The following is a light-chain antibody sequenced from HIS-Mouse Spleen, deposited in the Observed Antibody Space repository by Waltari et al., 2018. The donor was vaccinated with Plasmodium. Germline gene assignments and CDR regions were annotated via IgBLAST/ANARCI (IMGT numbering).Light chain of an antibody. CDR3: QQRSHWPSLT. CDR2: EAS. V-gene: IGKV3-11*01. Sequence: EIVLTQSPATLSLSPGERATLACSASQSVSSYFAWYQQKPGQAPRLLIYEASNTATGITARVSGSGSGADYTLTNSSLEPEDFAVYYCQQRSHWPSLTFGAGTTVEIK. CDR1: QSVSSY. J-gene: IGKJ4*01.